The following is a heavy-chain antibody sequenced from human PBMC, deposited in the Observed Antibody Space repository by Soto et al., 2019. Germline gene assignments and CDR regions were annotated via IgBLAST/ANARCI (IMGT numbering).Heavy chain of an antibody. CDR2: ISYDGSNK. CDR1: GFTFSSYG. V-gene: IGHV3-30*18. D-gene: IGHD3-22*01. J-gene: IGHJ6*02. CDR3: AKDTNYYDSSGYYNYYYYYGMDV. Sequence: GGSLRLSCAASGFTFSSYGMHWVRQAPGKGLEWVAVISYDGSNKYYADSVKGRFTISRDNSKNTLYLQMNSLRAEDTAVYYCAKDTNYYDSSGYYNYYYYYGMDVWGQGTTVTVSS.